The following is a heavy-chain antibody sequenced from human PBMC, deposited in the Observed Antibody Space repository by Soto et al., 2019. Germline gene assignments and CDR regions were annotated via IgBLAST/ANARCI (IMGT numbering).Heavy chain of an antibody. D-gene: IGHD5-12*01. V-gene: IGHV1-2*04. J-gene: IGHJ3*02. CDR2: INPNSGGT. CDR1: GYTVTGNY. Sequence: GASVKVSCKGSGYTVTGNYMHWVRQAPGRGLEWMGWINPNSGGTNYAQKFQGWVTMTRDTSISTAYMELSRLRSDDTAVYYCARATRRLDAFDIWGQGTMVTVSS. CDR3: ARATRRLDAFDI.